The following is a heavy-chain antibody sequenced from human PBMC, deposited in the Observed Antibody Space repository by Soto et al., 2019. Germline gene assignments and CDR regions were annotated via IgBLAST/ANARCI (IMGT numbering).Heavy chain of an antibody. CDR2: IYYSGNT. J-gene: IGHJ6*03. CDR3: ARHVGGYYYYMDV. CDR1: GGSVSSGSYY. Sequence: SETLSLTCTVSGGSVSSGSYYWGWIRQPPGKGLEWIGSIYYSGNTYYNPSLNSRVTISVDTSKNQFSLKLSSVTAADTAVYYCARHVGGYYYYMDVWGKGTTVTVSS. V-gene: IGHV4-39*01.